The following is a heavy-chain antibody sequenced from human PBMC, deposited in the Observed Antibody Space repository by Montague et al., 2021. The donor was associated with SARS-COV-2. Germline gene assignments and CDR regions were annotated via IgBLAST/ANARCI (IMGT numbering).Heavy chain of an antibody. D-gene: IGHD5-18*01. V-gene: IGHV3-23*01. CDR3: AKASWIQLWFRTPYFDY. Sequence: SLRLSCAASGFTFSSYTMSWVRQAPGKGLEWVSSISGSGGSTYYADSVKGRFTISRDNSKNTLYLQMNSLRAEDTAVYYCAKASWIQLWFRTPYFDYWGQGTLGTGSS. CDR2: ISGSGGST. CDR1: GFTFSSYT. J-gene: IGHJ4*02.